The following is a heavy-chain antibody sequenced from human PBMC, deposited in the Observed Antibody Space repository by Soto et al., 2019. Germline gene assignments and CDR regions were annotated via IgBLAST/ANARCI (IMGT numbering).Heavy chain of an antibody. V-gene: IGHV1-69*01. CDR1: GGTFSSYA. J-gene: IGHJ6*02. CDR2: IIPIFGTA. Sequence: VSCKASGGTFSSYAISWVRQAPGQGLEWMGGIIPIFGTANYAQKFQGRVTITADESTSTAYMELSSLRSEDTAVYYCARSGAGYYDPSHCGRDVWRRGTTVAASS. CDR3: ARSGAGYYDPSHCGRDV. D-gene: IGHD1-26*01.